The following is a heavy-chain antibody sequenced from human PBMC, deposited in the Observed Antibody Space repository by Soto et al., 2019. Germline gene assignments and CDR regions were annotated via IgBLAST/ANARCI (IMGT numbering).Heavy chain of an antibody. J-gene: IGHJ4*02. V-gene: IGHV3-9*01. CDR2: ISWNGGSI. CDR3: VKDIDRSGYYPDF. Sequence: EVQLVESGGGLVQPGRSLRLSCAASGFTFDDYAIHWVRQTPGKGLEWVSGISWNGGSIGYANSVKGRFTISRDNAKNSLYLQMNSLRVEDTDLYDCVKDIDRSGYYPDFWGQGTQVTVSS. CDR1: GFTFDDYA. D-gene: IGHD3-22*01.